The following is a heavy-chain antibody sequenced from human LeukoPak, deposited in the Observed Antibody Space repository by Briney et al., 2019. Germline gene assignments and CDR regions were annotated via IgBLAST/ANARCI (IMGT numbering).Heavy chain of an antibody. CDR1: GGSISSYY. Sequence: SETLSLTCAVYGGSISSYYWSWIRQPAGKGLEWIGRIYTSGSTNYNPSLKSRVTMSVDTSKNQSSLKLSSVTAADTAVYYCARDTIIHPTPGWFDPWGQGTLVTVSS. CDR3: ARDTIIHPTPGWFDP. CDR2: IYTSGST. V-gene: IGHV4-4*07. J-gene: IGHJ5*02.